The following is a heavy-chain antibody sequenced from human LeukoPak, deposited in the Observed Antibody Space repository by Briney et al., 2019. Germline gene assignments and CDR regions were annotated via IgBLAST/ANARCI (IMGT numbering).Heavy chain of an antibody. CDR2: IIPIFGTA. J-gene: IGHJ4*02. Sequence: SVKVSCKASGGTFSSYAISWVRQAPGQGLEWMGGIIPIFGTANYAQKFQDRVTITTDESTSTAYMELSSLRSEDTAVYYCATPGSPPSYYFDYWGQGTLVTVSS. V-gene: IGHV1-69*05. CDR3: ATPGSPPSYYFDY. CDR1: GGTFSSYA. D-gene: IGHD3-10*01.